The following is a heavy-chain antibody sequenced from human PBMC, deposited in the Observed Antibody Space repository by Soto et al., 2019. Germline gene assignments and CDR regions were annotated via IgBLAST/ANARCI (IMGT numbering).Heavy chain of an antibody. CDR3: ARDANDYGGNSDINWFDP. V-gene: IGHV4-30-2*01. J-gene: IGHJ5*02. D-gene: IGHD4-17*01. CDR1: GGSISSGGYS. Sequence: SETLSLTCAVSGGSISSGGYSWSWIRQPPGKGLEWIGYIYHSGSTYYNPSLKSRATISVDRSKNQFSLKLSSVTAADTAVYYCARDANDYGGNSDINWFDPWGQGTLVTVSS. CDR2: IYHSGST.